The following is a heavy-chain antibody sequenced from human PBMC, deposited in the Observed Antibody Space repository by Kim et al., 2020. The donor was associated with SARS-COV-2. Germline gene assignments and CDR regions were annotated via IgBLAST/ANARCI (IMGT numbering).Heavy chain of an antibody. Sequence: ASVKVSCKASGYTFTSYGISWVRQAPGQGLEWMGWISAYNGNTNYAQKLQGRVTMTTDTSTSTAYMELRSLRSDDTAVYYCARDMTTVHMGFCDYWGQGTLVTVSS. V-gene: IGHV1-18*01. J-gene: IGHJ4*02. D-gene: IGHD4-4*01. CDR2: ISAYNGNT. CDR3: ARDMTTVHMGFCDY. CDR1: GYTFTSYG.